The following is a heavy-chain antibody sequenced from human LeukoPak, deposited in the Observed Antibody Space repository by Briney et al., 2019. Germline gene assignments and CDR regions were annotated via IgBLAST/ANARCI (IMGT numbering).Heavy chain of an antibody. CDR2: INTNTGNP. J-gene: IGHJ4*02. CDR3: ARVTPPIYSSSIDY. CDR1: GYTFTSYA. V-gene: IGHV7-4-1*02. D-gene: IGHD6-6*01. Sequence: ASVKVSCKASGYTFTSYAMNWVRQAPGQGLEWMGWINTNTGNPTYAQGFTGRFVFSLDTSVSTAYLQISSLKAEDTAVYYCARVTPPIYSSSIDYWGQGTLVTVSS.